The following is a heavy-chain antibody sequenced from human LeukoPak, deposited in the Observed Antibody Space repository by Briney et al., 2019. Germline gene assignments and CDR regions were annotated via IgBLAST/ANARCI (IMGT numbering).Heavy chain of an antibody. V-gene: IGHV4-38-2*02. J-gene: IGHJ6*03. CDR3: ALDGIAARPYPKNCYYYYYMDV. CDR2: IYHSGGT. CDR1: GYSISSGYY. Sequence: SETLSLTCTVSGYSISSGYYWGWIRQPPGKGLDWIGSIYHSGGTYYNPSLKSRVTISVDTSKNHFSLKLSSVTAADTAVYYCALDGIAARPYPKNCYYYYYMDVWGKGTTVTVSS. D-gene: IGHD6-6*01.